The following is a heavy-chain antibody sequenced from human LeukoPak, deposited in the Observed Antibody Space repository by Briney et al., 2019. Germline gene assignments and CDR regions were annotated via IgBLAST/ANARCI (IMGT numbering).Heavy chain of an antibody. V-gene: IGHV3-13*01. J-gene: IGHJ6*03. CDR1: GFTFSSYD. CDR3: ARAPANYGDYYYYMDV. Sequence: GGSLRLSCAASGFTFSSYDMHWVRQATGKGLEWVSAIGTAGDTYYPGSVKGRFTISRENAKNSLYLQMNSLRAEDTAVYYCARAPANYGDYYYYMDVWGKGTTVTVSS. D-gene: IGHD4-17*01. CDR2: IGTAGDT.